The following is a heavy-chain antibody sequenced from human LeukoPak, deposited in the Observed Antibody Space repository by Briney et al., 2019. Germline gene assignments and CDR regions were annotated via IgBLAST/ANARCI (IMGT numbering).Heavy chain of an antibody. Sequence: GGSLRLSCAASGFTFTTYWMSWVRQAPGKGLEWVANIKQDGSDKYYVDSVKGRFTISRDNAKNSLYLQMNSLRAEDTAVYYCAREDYGSGSQGYYFDNWGQGTLVTVSS. CDR3: AREDYGSGSQGYYFDN. J-gene: IGHJ4*02. D-gene: IGHD3-10*01. CDR2: IKQDGSDK. CDR1: GFTFTTYW. V-gene: IGHV3-7*01.